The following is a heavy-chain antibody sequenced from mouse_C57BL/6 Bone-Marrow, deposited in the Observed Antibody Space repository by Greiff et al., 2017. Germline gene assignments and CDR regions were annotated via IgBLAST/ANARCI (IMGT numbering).Heavy chain of an antibody. Sequence: QVQLQQPGAELVKPGASVKLSCKASGYTFTCYWMHWVKQRPGRGLEWIGSIDPNSGGTTYNEKFKSKATLTVDKPSSTAYMQLSSLTSEDSAVYDCARSEGLLCAMDYWGQGTSVTVSS. J-gene: IGHJ4*01. CDR1: GYTFTCYW. V-gene: IGHV1-72*01. CDR3: ARSEGLLCAMDY. D-gene: IGHD3-3*01. CDR2: IDPNSGGT.